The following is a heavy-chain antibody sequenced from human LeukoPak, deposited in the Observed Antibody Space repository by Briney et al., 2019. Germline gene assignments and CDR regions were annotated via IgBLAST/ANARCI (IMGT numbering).Heavy chain of an antibody. V-gene: IGHV1-2*02. J-gene: IGHJ4*02. Sequence: ASVKASCKASGYTFTDYYMHWVRQAPGQGLGWMGWINPNSGGTNYAQKFQGRVTMTRDTSISTAYMELSRLRSDDTAVYYCARASYYYDSSGYPGYYFDYWGQGTLVTVSS. D-gene: IGHD3-22*01. CDR3: ARASYYYDSSGYPGYYFDY. CDR1: GYTFTDYY. CDR2: INPNSGGT.